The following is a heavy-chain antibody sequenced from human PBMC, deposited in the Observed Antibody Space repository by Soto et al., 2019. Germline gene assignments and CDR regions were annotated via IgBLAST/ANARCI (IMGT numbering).Heavy chain of an antibody. Sequence: ASVKVSCKVSGYTLTELSMHWVRQAPGKGLEWMGGFDPEDGETIYAQKFQGRVTITEDTSTDTAYMELSSLRSEDTAVYYCATLSYYDILTGQDYWGQGTLVTISS. CDR1: GYTLTELS. J-gene: IGHJ4*02. D-gene: IGHD3-9*01. V-gene: IGHV1-24*01. CDR3: ATLSYYDILTGQDY. CDR2: FDPEDGET.